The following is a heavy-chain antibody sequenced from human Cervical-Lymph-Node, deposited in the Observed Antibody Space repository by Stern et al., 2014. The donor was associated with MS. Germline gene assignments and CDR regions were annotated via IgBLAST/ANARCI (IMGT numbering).Heavy chain of an antibody. Sequence: VQLEESGAEVRKPGSSLKVSCKAFGGSFRNYALYWVRQAPGQGLEWMGGIIPAFGPANYAQNFRGRVVITADESTTTVNMELSSLTSEDTAVYFCARLGSLTKNGASHFYALDIWGQGTTVVVSS. CDR1: GGSFRNYA. CDR2: IIPAFGPA. CDR3: ARLGSLTKNGASHFYALDI. J-gene: IGHJ6*02. V-gene: IGHV1-69*01. D-gene: IGHD3-16*01.